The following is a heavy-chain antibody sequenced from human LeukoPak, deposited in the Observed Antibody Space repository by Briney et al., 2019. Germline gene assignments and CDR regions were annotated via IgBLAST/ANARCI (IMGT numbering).Heavy chain of an antibody. D-gene: IGHD3-22*01. CDR2: ISSSSSYI. Sequence: PGGSLRLSCAASGFTFSSYNMNWVRQAPGKGLEWVSSISSSSSYIYYADSVKGRFTISRDNAKNSLYLQMNSLRAEDTAVYYCARGSGYDYYYGMDVWGQGTTVTVSS. J-gene: IGHJ6*02. V-gene: IGHV3-21*01. CDR1: GFTFSSYN. CDR3: ARGSGYDYYYGMDV.